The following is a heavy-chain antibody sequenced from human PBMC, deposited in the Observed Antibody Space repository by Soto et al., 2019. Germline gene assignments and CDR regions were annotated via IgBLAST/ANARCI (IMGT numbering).Heavy chain of an antibody. J-gene: IGHJ4*02. Sequence: SVKVSCKASGGTFSTYTISWVRPAPGQGLEWMGRIIPILGIANYAQKFQGRVTMTRNTSISTAYMELSSLRSEDTAVYYCARGGFMVRPYFDYWGQGTLVTV. CDR2: IIPILGIA. V-gene: IGHV1-69*02. CDR3: ARGGFMVRPYFDY. CDR1: GGTFSTYT. D-gene: IGHD3-16*02.